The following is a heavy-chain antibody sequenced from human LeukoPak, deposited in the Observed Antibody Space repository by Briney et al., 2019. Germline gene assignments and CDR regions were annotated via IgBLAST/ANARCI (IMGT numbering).Heavy chain of an antibody. J-gene: IGHJ4*02. V-gene: IGHV3-7*01. CDR3: ASLIPEYDPIDY. CDR2: IKQDGSEK. CDR1: GFTFSSYW. Sequence: GGSLRLSCAASGFTFSSYWMSWVRQAPGKGLERVANIKQDGSEKYYVDSVKGRFTISRDNAKNSLYLQMNSLRAEDTAVYYCASLIPEYDPIDYWGQGTLVTVSS. D-gene: IGHD2/OR15-2a*01.